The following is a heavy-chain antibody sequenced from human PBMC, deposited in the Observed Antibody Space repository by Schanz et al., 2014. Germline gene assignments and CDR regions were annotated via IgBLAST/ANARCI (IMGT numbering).Heavy chain of an antibody. CDR2: ISSSGTTI. V-gene: IGHV3-21*05. J-gene: IGHJ4*02. CDR3: ARPRFDYGEVDY. CDR1: GFTFSSYS. Sequence: EVQLVESGGGLVKPGGSLRLSCAASGFTFSSYSMNWVRQAPGKGLEWVSYISSSGTTIYYADSVRGRFTISRDRFQNTLYLRMSSLRAEDTAVYYCARPRFDYGEVDYWGQGTLXTVSS. D-gene: IGHD4-17*01.